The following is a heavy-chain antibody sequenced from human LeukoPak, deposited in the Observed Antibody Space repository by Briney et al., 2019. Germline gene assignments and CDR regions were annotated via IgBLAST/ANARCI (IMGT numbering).Heavy chain of an antibody. CDR3: ARASYYYDGSGYD. V-gene: IGHV4-59*01. D-gene: IGHD3-22*01. CDR1: GGSISSYY. J-gene: IGHJ4*02. CDR2: IYYSGST. Sequence: SETLSLTCTVSGGSISSYYWSWIRQPPGKGLEWIGYIYYSGSTNYTPSLKSRVTISVDTSKNQFSLKLSSVTAADTAVYYCARASYYYDGSGYDWGQGTLVTVSS.